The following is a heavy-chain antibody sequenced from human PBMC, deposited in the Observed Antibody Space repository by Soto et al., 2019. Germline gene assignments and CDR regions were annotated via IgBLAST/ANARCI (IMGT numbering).Heavy chain of an antibody. J-gene: IGHJ4*02. Sequence: SVKVSCKASGGTFSSYAISWVRQAPGQGLEWMGGIIPIFGTANYAQKFQGRVTITADESTSTAYMELSSLRSEDTAVYYCARRRSDSSSLGYWGQGTLVTVSS. CDR2: IIPIFGTA. V-gene: IGHV1-69*01. D-gene: IGHD6-13*01. CDR3: ARRRSDSSSLGY. CDR1: GGTFSSYA.